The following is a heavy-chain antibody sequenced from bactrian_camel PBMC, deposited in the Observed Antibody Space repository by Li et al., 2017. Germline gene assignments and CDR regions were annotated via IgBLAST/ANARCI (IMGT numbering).Heavy chain of an antibody. V-gene: IGHV3S55*01. CDR1: GYTYAGDC. CDR2: MDSGGSK. D-gene: IGHD2*01. CDR3: AKNGVYYSGGYHYGFFGS. Sequence: CAVSGYTYAGDCMAWFRQAPGKEREGVASMDSGGSKSYADSVKGRFTISRDNTKNWLYLQLNSLKSEDTSMYYCAKNGVYYSGGYHYGFFGSWGQGTQVTVS. J-gene: IGHJ6*01.